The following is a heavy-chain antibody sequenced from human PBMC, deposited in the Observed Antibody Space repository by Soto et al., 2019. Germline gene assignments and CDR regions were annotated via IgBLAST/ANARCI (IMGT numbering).Heavy chain of an antibody. CDR3: AKEGGKRGYSGYDSVYYYYVDV. Sequence: PGGSLRLSCAASGFTFSSYAMSWVRQAPGKGLEWVSAISGSGGSTYYADSVKGRFTISRDNSKNTLYLQMNSLRAEDTAVYYCAKEGGKRGYSGYDSVYYYYVDVWGKGTTVTVSS. J-gene: IGHJ6*03. CDR2: ISGSGGST. V-gene: IGHV3-23*01. D-gene: IGHD5-12*01. CDR1: GFTFSSYA.